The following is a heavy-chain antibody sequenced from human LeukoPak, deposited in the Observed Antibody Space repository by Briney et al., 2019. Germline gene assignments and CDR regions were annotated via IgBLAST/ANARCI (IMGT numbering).Heavy chain of an antibody. CDR2: IYSGGST. CDR1: GFTVSNTY. Sequence: PGGSLRLSCAASGFTVSNTYMSWVRQAPGKGLEWVSLIYSGGSTYYADSVKGRFTISRDNSMNTMFLQMNSLGAEDTAVYYCARVIAARHFDYWGQGTLVTVSS. V-gene: IGHV3-66*01. D-gene: IGHD6-6*01. CDR3: ARVIAARHFDY. J-gene: IGHJ4*02.